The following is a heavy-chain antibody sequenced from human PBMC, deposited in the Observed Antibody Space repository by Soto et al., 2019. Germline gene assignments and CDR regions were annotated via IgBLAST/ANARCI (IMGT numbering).Heavy chain of an antibody. CDR3: ARDKAYSSGWYISS. CDR2: ISYDGSNK. Sequence: GSLSLSCAASGFPFSSYAMHWVRQAPGKGLEWVAVISYDGSNKYYADSVKGRFTISRDNSKNTLYLQMNSLRAEDTAVYYCARDKAYSSGWYISSWGQGTLVTVSS. D-gene: IGHD6-19*01. J-gene: IGHJ5*02. V-gene: IGHV3-30-3*01. CDR1: GFPFSSYA.